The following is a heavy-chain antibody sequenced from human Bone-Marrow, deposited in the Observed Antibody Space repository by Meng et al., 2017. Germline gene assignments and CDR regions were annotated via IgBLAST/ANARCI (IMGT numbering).Heavy chain of an antibody. CDR3: ARCPTTKAHDFDY. V-gene: IGHV4-34*01. CDR1: GRCFMDYY. D-gene: IGHD4-11*01. Sequence: QVPLKLGGAGLVEPAETLSPTFLVAGRCFMDYYWSRIRQPPEKGLGLNGEINQRGSTNYNPSLVSRATIPVDTSQNNLSLKLSSVTAADSAVYYCARCPTTKAHDFDYWGQGTLVTVSS. CDR2: INQRGST. J-gene: IGHJ4*02.